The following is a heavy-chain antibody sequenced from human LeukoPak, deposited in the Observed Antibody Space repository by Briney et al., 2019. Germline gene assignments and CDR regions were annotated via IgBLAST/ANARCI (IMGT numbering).Heavy chain of an antibody. V-gene: IGHV3-66*01. CDR2: IYSGGST. J-gene: IGHJ4*02. CDR1: GITVSNNY. Sequence: PGGSLRLSCAVSGITVSNNYMIWVRQAPGKGLEWVSLIYSGGSTSYADSVRGRFTISRDSSKNTLYLQMNSLRAEDTAVYYCMRDPPAVATSTYGWGQGTLVTVSS. D-gene: IGHD6-13*01. CDR3: MRDPPAVATSTYG.